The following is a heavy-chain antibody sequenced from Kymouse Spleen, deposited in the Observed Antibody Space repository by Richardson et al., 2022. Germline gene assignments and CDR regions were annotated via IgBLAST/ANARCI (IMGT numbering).Heavy chain of an antibody. D-gene: IGHD3-10*01. Sequence: QVQLVESGGGVVQPGRSLRLSCAASGFTFSSYGMHWVRQAPGKGLEWVAVISYDGSNKYYADSVKGRFTISRDNSKNTLYLQMNSLRAEDTAVYYCAKGDYYGSGSYYPMDVWGQGTTVTVSS. CDR1: GFTFSSYG. CDR2: ISYDGSNK. CDR3: AKGDYYGSGSYYPMDV. V-gene: IGHV3-30*18. J-gene: IGHJ6*02.